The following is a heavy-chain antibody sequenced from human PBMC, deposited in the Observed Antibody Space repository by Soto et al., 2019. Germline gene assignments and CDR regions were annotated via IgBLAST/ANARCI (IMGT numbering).Heavy chain of an antibody. J-gene: IGHJ4*02. V-gene: IGHV3-33*01. CDR2: IWYDGSNK. CDR3: ARDHYGQY. Sequence: QVQLVESGGGVVQPGESLRLSCAASGFTFSSYGMLWVRQAPGKGLEWVAVIWYDGSNKFYADSVKGRFTISRDNSKNTVSLQMNSLRVEDTAVYYCARDHYGQYWGQGTLVTVSS. D-gene: IGHD3-10*01. CDR1: GFTFSSYG.